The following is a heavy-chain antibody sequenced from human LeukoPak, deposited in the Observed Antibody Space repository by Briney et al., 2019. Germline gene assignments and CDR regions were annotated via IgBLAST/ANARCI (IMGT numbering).Heavy chain of an antibody. V-gene: IGHV3-21*01. CDR1: GFTFSSYS. Sequence: PGGSLRLSCAASGFTFSSYSMNWVRQAPGKGLEWVSSISSSSSYIYYADSVKGRFTISRDNAKNSLYLQMNSLRAEDTAVYYCARDRGPRYYFDYWGQGTLVTVSS. J-gene: IGHJ4*02. CDR3: ARDRGPRYYFDY. CDR2: ISSSSSYI. D-gene: IGHD3-10*01.